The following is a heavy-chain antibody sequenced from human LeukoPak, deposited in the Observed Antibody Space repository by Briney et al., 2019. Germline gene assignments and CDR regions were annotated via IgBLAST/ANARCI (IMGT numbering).Heavy chain of an antibody. CDR2: IHHSGGT. D-gene: IGHD5-18*01. CDR1: GGSVSRNW. V-gene: IGHV4-4*02. J-gene: IGHJ3*02. Sequence: SGTLSLTCAVSGGSVSRNWWSWVRQPPGKGLEWIGEIHHSGGTNYNPSLKSRVTMSLDKSNNQFSLKLSSVTAADTAVYYCARDLRLGYSSGAFDIWGQGTMVTVSS. CDR3: ARDLRLGYSSGAFDI.